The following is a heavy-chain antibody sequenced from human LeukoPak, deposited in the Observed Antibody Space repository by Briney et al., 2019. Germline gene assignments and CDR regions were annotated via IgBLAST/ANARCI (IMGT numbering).Heavy chain of an antibody. J-gene: IGHJ3*02. Sequence: PGGSLRLSCAASGFTFDDYTMHWVRQAPGKGLEWVSLISWDGGSTYYAESVKGRFTISRDNSKNSLYLQMKSLRTEDTALYYCATRITADAGFDIWGQGTMVTVS. CDR3: ATRITADAGFDI. CDR2: ISWDGGST. CDR1: GFTFDDYT. D-gene: IGHD6-13*01. V-gene: IGHV3-43*01.